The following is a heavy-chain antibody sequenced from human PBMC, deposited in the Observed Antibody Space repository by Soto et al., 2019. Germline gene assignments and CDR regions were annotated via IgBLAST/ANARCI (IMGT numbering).Heavy chain of an antibody. D-gene: IGHD3-22*01. CDR2: IYHDGST. J-gene: IGHJ6*02. CDR3: ARHYYYANHYYYAMDV. V-gene: IGHV4-4*02. CDR1: GGSISSSNW. Sequence: QVQLQESGPGLVKPSGTLSLTCGVSGGSISSSNWWSWVRQAPGKGLEWIGEIYHDGSTYSNPSLKSRVTISVDKSKNQFSLTLRSVIAADTAVYYCARHYYYANHYYYAMDVWGQGTTVTVSS.